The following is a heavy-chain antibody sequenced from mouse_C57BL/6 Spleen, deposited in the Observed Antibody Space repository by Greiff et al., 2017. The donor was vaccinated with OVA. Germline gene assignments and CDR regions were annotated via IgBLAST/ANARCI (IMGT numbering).Heavy chain of an antibody. CDR2: ISSGGDYI. V-gene: IGHV5-9-1*02. Sequence: EVKLVESGEGLVKPGGSLKLSCAASGFTFSSYAMSWVRQTPEKRLEWVAYISSGGDYIYYADTVKGRFTISRDNARNTLYLQMSSLKSEDTAMYYCTRWGYYYGSSGYFDVWGTGTTVTVSS. J-gene: IGHJ1*03. D-gene: IGHD1-1*01. CDR1: GFTFSSYA. CDR3: TRWGYYYGSSGYFDV.